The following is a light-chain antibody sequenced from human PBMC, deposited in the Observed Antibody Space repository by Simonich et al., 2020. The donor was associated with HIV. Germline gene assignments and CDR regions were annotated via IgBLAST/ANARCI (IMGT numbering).Light chain of an antibody. J-gene: IGKJ4*01. CDR3: QQSYSTT. CDR2: AAS. CDR1: QDISNS. V-gene: IGKV1-39*01. Sequence: DIQMTQSPSSLSASVGDRVTITCRASQDISNSLVWYQQKPGKAPKLLLYAASSLQSGVPSRFSGSGSGTDFTLTISSLQPEDFATYYCQQSYSTTFGGGTKVEIK.